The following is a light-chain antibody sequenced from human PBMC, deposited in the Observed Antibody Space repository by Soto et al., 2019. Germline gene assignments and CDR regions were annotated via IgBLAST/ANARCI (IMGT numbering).Light chain of an antibody. Sequence: EIVLTQSPGTLSLSPGERATLSCRASQSVSNNHLAWYQQKPGQAPRLLIYGASNRATGIPDRFSGSGSGTDFTLTISRLEPEDFAVYYCHQYGVSPRTFGQGTKVDIK. CDR1: QSVSNNH. CDR2: GAS. J-gene: IGKJ1*01. V-gene: IGKV3-20*01. CDR3: HQYGVSPRT.